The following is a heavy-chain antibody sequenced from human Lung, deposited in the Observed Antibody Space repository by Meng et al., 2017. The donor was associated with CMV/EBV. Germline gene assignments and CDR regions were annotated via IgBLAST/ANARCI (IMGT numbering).Heavy chain of an antibody. J-gene: IGHJ4*01. CDR2: IKSQPDCGTT. CDR1: GFTFINVW. V-gene: IGHV3-15*01. D-gene: IGHD2-8*01. Sequence: GESXKISCVASGFTFINVWMSRVRQAPGQGLEWVGRIKSQPDCGTTDYAVPVKGRFSIPRDDSLNTLYLEMNSLEPEDTAVYFCATEAYCAEGVCSFFAFDYWXQGTXVTVSS. CDR3: ATEAYCAEGVCSFFAFDY.